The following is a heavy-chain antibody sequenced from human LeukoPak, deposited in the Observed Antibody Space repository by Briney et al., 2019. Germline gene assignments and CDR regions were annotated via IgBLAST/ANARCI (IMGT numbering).Heavy chain of an antibody. V-gene: IGHV4-59*01. CDR1: DGSISSYY. D-gene: IGHD2-21*02. CDR3: ARKEGVDWGPWYFHL. Sequence: SETLSLTCTVSDGSISSYYWSWIRQPPGKGLEWIGYIYYSGSTNYNPSLKSRVSISVDTSKNQFSLKLSSVTAADTAVYYCARKEGVDWGPWYFHLWGRGTLVTVSS. CDR2: IYYSGST. J-gene: IGHJ2*01.